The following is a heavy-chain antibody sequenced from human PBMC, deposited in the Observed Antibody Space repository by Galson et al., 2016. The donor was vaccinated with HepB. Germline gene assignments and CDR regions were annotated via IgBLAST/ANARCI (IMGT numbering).Heavy chain of an antibody. D-gene: IGHD2-2*01. J-gene: IGHJ5*02. CDR1: GFSPTTTGES. CDR3: VYRRCSRIATCYVDGHDNWFDP. Sequence: PALVKPTQTLTLTCTFSGFSPTTTGESVGWVRQPPGKALEWLALIYWDDDKHYSLSLTSRLTITKDTSKNQVVLRMTDMDPVDTARYPCVYRRCSRIATCYVDGHDNWFDPWGQGTLVTVSS. CDR2: IYWDDDK. V-gene: IGHV2-5*02.